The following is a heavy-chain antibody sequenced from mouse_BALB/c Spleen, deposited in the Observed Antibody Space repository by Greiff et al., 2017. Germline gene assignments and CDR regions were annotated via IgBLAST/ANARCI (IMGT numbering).Heavy chain of an antibody. CDR1: GFTFSSYG. Sequence: DVMLVESGGGLVQPGGSLKLSCAASGFTFSSYGMSWVRQTPDKRLELVATINGNGGSTYYPDSVKGRFTISRDNAKNTLYLQMSSLKSEDTAMYYCARDKRLTVYDYWGQGTTLTVSS. D-gene: IGHD4-1*01. CDR2: INGNGGST. V-gene: IGHV5-6-3*01. CDR3: ARDKRLTVYDY. J-gene: IGHJ2*01.